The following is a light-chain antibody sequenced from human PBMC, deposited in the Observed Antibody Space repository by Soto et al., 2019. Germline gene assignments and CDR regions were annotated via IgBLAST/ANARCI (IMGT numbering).Light chain of an antibody. CDR2: EGS. Sequence: QSALTQPASVSGSPGQSITISCTGTSSDVGSHNLVSWYQQHPGKAPKLMIYEGSKRPSGVSDRFSGSKSGNTASLTISGLQAEDEADYYCCSYAGSSTLGLFGGGTKLTVL. V-gene: IGLV2-23*03. J-gene: IGLJ2*01. CDR3: CSYAGSSTLGL. CDR1: SSDVGSHNL.